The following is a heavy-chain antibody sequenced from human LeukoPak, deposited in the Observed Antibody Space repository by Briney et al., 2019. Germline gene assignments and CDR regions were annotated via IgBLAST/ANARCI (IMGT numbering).Heavy chain of an antibody. D-gene: IGHD3-16*01. V-gene: IGHV3-23*01. CDR1: GFTFSSYA. Sequence: GGSLRLSCAASGFTFSSYAMSWVRQAPGKGLEWVSAISGSGGSTYHADSVKGRFTISRDNSKNTLYLQMSSLRAEDSAIYYCAKGSAYGRPYYFDYWGQGILVTVSS. CDR2: ISGSGGST. J-gene: IGHJ4*02. CDR3: AKGSAYGRPYYFDY.